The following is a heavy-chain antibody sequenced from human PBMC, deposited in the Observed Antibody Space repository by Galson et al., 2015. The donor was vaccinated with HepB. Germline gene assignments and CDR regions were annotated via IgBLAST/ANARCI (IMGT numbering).Heavy chain of an antibody. CDR1: GSTLTELS. J-gene: IGHJ1*01. CDR3: ATYFDDSSGYSWDEYFQH. CDR2: FDPEDGET. D-gene: IGHD3-22*01. V-gene: IGHV1-24*01. Sequence: SVKVSCKVSGSTLTELSMHWVRQAPGKGLEWMGGFDPEDGETIYAQKFQGRVTMTEDTSTDTAYMELSSLRSEGTAVYYCATYFDDSSGYSWDEYFQHWGQGTLVTVSS.